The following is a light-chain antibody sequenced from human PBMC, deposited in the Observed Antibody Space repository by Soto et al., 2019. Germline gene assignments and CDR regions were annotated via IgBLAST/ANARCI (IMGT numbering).Light chain of an antibody. CDR2: AIS. Sequence: QSVLTQPPSVSGAPGQRVTMSCTGSSSNIGAGYDVHWYQQLPCTSPKLFVFAISIRPSGVTDRFSGSWSGTSASLAFTGLLSVYEACYYYQSYDSSLSGSYVFGTGTKVTV. J-gene: IGLJ1*01. V-gene: IGLV1-40*01. CDR3: QSYDSSLSGSYV. CDR1: SSNIGAGYD.